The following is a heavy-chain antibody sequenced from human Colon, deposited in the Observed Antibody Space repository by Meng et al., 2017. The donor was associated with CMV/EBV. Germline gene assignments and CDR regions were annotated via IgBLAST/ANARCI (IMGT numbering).Heavy chain of an antibody. Sequence: GSLRLSCTVSGGSISSYYWSWIRQPPGKGLEWIGYIYYSGSTNYNPSLKSRVTISLDTSKTQFSLRLSSVTAADTALYYCARGPGSRHYFDYWGQGTLVTVSS. D-gene: IGHD1-14*01. CDR2: IYYSGST. CDR3: ARGPGSRHYFDY. V-gene: IGHV4-59*01. J-gene: IGHJ4*02. CDR1: GGSISSYY.